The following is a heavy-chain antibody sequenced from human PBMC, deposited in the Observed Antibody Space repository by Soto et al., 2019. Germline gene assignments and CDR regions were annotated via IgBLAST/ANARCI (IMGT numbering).Heavy chain of an antibody. CDR2: IYWDDDK. CDR1: GFSLSTSGVS. J-gene: IGHJ5*02. Sequence: GSGPTLVNPTQTLTLTCTFSGFSLSTSGVSVRWIRQPPGKALEWLALIYWDDDKRYSPSLKSRLSITKDTSKNQVVLTMTNMDPVDTATYYCAHSPRSSWLPYEFDPWGQGTLVTVSS. V-gene: IGHV2-5*02. D-gene: IGHD6-13*01. CDR3: AHSPRSSWLPYEFDP.